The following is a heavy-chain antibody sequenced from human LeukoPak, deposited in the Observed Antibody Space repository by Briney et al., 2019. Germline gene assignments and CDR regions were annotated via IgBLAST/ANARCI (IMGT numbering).Heavy chain of an antibody. Sequence: ASVKVSCKTSGYIFTGYYIHWVRQAPGQGLEWMGWINPNTGDTNYTQKFQGRVIMTRDTSITTAYMDLIRLKSDDTAVYYCARGRYGDYPNYYYYYGMDVWGQGTTVTVSS. J-gene: IGHJ6*02. V-gene: IGHV1-2*02. D-gene: IGHD4-17*01. CDR3: ARGRYGDYPNYYYYYGMDV. CDR2: INPNTGDT. CDR1: GYIFTGYY.